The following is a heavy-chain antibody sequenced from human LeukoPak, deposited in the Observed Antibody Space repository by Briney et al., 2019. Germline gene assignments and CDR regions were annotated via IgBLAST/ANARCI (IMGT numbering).Heavy chain of an antibody. J-gene: IGHJ4*02. V-gene: IGHV3-11*06. Sequence: PGGSLRLSCAASGFTFSDYYMSWIRQAPGKGLEWVSYISSSSSYTNYADSVKGRFTISRDNAKNSLYLQMISLRAEDTDVYHRQTDSSHIFTCYYNVRAPFDYWGQGTLVTVSS. CDR3: QTDSSHIFTCYYNVRAPFDY. D-gene: IGHD3-9*01. CDR2: ISSSSSYT. CDR1: GFTFSDYY.